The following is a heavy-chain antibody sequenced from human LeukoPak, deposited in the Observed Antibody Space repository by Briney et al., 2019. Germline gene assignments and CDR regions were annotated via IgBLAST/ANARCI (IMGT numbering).Heavy chain of an antibody. J-gene: IGHJ5*02. Sequence: SETLSLTCTVSGGSISSYYWSWIRQPPGKGLEWIGYIYYSGSTNYNPSLKSRVTISVDTSRNQFSLKLSSVTAADTAVYYCARDPGSNWSDPWGQGTLVTVSS. CDR2: IYYSGST. CDR1: GGSISSYY. V-gene: IGHV4-59*01. CDR3: ARDPGSNWSDP. D-gene: IGHD6-19*01.